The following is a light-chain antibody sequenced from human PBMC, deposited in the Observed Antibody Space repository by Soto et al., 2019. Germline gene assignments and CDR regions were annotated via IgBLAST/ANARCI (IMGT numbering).Light chain of an antibody. CDR3: MQGTRWPWT. J-gene: IGKJ1*01. Sequence: DVDMTQSPLSLPVTLGQPASISCRSSQSLVYSDGNTYLNWFQQRPGQSPRRLIYEVSNRESGVPDRFGGSGSGTDFTLKISRVEAEDVGVYYCMQGTRWPWTFGQGTKVEIK. V-gene: IGKV2-30*01. CDR1: QSLVYSDGNTY. CDR2: EVS.